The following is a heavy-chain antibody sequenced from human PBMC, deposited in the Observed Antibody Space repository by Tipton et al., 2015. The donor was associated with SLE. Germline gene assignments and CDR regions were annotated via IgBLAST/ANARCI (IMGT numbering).Heavy chain of an antibody. CDR3: AREGLGPGWYFDL. CDR2: ISYDGSNK. D-gene: IGHD3/OR15-3a*01. J-gene: IGHJ2*01. V-gene: IGHV3-30-3*01. Sequence: SLRLSCAASGFTFRSYAMHWVRQAPGKGLEWVAVISYDGSNKYYADSVKGRFTISRDNSKNTLYLQMNSLRAEDTAVYYCAREGLGPGWYFDLWGRGTLVTVSS. CDR1: GFTFRSYA.